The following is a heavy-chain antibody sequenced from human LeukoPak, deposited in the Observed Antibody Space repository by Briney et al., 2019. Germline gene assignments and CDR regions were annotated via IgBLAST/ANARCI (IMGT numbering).Heavy chain of an antibody. CDR3: AKEFRTHDAFDI. Sequence: GGSLRLSCAASGFTFSSYAMSWVRQAPGKGLEWVSGISWNSGSIGYADSVKGRFTISRDNAKNSLYLQMNSLRAEDMALYYCAKEFRTHDAFDIWGQGTMVTVSS. V-gene: IGHV3-9*03. D-gene: IGHD1-14*01. CDR2: ISWNSGSI. CDR1: GFTFSSYA. J-gene: IGHJ3*02.